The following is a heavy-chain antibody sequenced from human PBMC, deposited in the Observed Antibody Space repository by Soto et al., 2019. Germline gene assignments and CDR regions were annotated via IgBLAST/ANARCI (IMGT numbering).Heavy chain of an antibody. CDR2: IYWDDDK. Sequence: TLSLTCNVSGGSINSHFWSWIRQPPGKALEWLALIYWDDDKRYSPSLKSRLTITKDTSKNQVVLTMTNMDPVDTATYYCAHLYNTGFTNWFDPWGQGTLVTVSS. D-gene: IGHD2-8*02. V-gene: IGHV2-5*08. J-gene: IGHJ5*02. CDR1: GGSINSHF. CDR3: AHLYNTGFTNWFDP.